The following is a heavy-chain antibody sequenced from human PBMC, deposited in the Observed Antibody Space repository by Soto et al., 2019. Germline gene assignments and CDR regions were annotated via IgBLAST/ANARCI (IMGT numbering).Heavy chain of an antibody. CDR3: AKGITLFGWAPPLAPSDY. V-gene: IGHV3-23*01. Sequence: GGSLRLSCAASGFTFSSYAMSWVRQAPGKGLEWVSTVSVSGGTTYYADSVKGRFTISRDNPKNTLYLQMDSLRVEDTAAYYCAKGITLFGWAPPLAPSDYWGQGTLVTVSS. CDR1: GFTFSSYA. D-gene: IGHD3-3*01. CDR2: VSVSGGTT. J-gene: IGHJ4*02.